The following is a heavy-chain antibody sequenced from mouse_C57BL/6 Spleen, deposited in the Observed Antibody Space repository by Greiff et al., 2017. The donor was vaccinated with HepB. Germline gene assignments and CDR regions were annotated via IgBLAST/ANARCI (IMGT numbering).Heavy chain of an antibody. CDR3: VRHGAGTPFDY. V-gene: IGHV10-1*01. CDR1: GFSFNTYA. Sequence: DVKLVESGGGLVQPKGSLKLSCAASGFSFNTYAMNWVRQAPGKGLEWVARIRSKSNNYATYYADSVKDRFTISRDDSESMLYLQMNNLKTEDTAMYYCVRHGAGTPFDYWGQGTTLTVSS. D-gene: IGHD4-1*01. J-gene: IGHJ2*01. CDR2: IRSKSNNYAT.